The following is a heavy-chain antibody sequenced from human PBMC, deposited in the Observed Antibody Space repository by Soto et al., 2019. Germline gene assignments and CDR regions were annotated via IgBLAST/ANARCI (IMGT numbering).Heavy chain of an antibody. CDR2: INSDGSTT. V-gene: IGHV3-74*01. CDR3: VRGAPRYDSSGTNFDY. D-gene: IGHD3-22*01. CDR1: GFTFSNHW. Sequence: GGSLRLSCAASGFTFSNHWMHWVRQAPGKGLEWVSRINSDGSTTTYADSVKGRFTIFRHNAKNTLYLQLNSLRAEDTAVYYCVRGAPRYDSSGTNFDYWGQGTLVTVSS. J-gene: IGHJ4*02.